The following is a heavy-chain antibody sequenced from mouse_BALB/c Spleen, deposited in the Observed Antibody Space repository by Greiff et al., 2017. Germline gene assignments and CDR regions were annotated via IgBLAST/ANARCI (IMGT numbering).Heavy chain of an antibody. V-gene: IGHV14-3*02. CDR3: AVYYYGSSRYFDV. CDR1: GFNIKDTY. CDR2: IDPANGNT. J-gene: IGHJ1*01. D-gene: IGHD1-1*01. Sequence: VQLQQSGAELVRSGASVKLSCTASGFNIKDTYMHWVKQRPEQGLEWIGRIDPANGNTKYDPKFQGKATITADTSSNTAYLQLSSLTSEDTAVYYCAVYYYGSSRYFDVWGAGTTVTVSS.